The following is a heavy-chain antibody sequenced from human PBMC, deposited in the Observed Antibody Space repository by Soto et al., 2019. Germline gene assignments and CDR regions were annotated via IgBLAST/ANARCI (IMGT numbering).Heavy chain of an antibody. CDR2: IDSFAGAP. CDR1: GDKFSSYT. J-gene: IGHJ6*03. D-gene: IGHD6-13*01. CDR3: AREPSIAAVGIPLYSYYYMDV. Sequence: QVQLVQSGAEVRNPGSSVKVSCKASGDKFSSYTISWVRQAPGQGLEWMGRIDSFAGAPIYAQIFQGRITVTADSSSSTVYMELTSLTSDDTAVYYCAREPSIAAVGIPLYSYYYMDVWGEGTAVTVSS. V-gene: IGHV1-69*08.